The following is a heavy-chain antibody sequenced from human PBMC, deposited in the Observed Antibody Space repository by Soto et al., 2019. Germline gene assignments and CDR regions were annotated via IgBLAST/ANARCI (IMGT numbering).Heavy chain of an antibody. CDR2: IIPIFGTA. CDR1: GGTFSSYA. J-gene: IGHJ6*04. CDR3: ARDWDYYYGMDV. Sequence: GXSVKVSCQASGGTFSSYAISWVRQAPGQGLEWMGGIIPIFGTANYAQKFQGRVTITADESTSTAYMELSSLRSEDTAVYYCARDWDYYYGMDVWGKGTTVTVS. V-gene: IGHV1-69*13. D-gene: IGHD3-16*01.